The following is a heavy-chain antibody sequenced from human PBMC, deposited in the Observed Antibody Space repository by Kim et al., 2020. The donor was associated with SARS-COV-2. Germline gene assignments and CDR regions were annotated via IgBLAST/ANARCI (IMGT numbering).Heavy chain of an antibody. J-gene: IGHJ6*02. V-gene: IGHV3-7*03. CDR3: ARDPLLSSSWYGYYCMDV. CDR1: GFTFSSYW. CDR2: IKQDGSEK. D-gene: IGHD6-13*01. Sequence: GGSLRLSCAASGFTFSSYWMSWVRQAPGKGLEWVANIKQDGSEKYYVDSVKGRFTISRDNAKNSLYLQMNSLRAEDTAVYYCARDPLLSSSWYGYYCMDVCGQGTTVTVSS.